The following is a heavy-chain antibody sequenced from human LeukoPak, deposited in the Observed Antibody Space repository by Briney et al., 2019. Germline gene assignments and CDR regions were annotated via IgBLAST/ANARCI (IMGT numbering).Heavy chain of an antibody. J-gene: IGHJ3*02. CDR2: IYYSGST. V-gene: IGHV4-59*08. CDR1: GGSFSSYY. D-gene: IGHD2-2*01. Sequence: SETLSLTCAVYGGSFSSYYWSWIRQPPGKGLEWIGYIYYSGSTNYNPSLKSRVTISVDTSKNQFSLKLSSVTAADTAVYYCARYCSSTSCYDAFDIWGQGTMVTVSS. CDR3: ARYCSSTSCYDAFDI.